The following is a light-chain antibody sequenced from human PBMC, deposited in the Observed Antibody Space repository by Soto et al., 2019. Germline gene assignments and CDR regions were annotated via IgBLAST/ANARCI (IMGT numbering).Light chain of an antibody. V-gene: IGKV1-39*01. CDR3: QQSYSTHSIT. CDR2: AAS. CDR1: HTINNY. Sequence: DILMTQSPSSLSASVGDRFTITCRTSHTINNYLNWYQQKPGKAPKLLIYAASSLQSGVPSRFSGSGSGTDFTLTISSLQPEDFATYYCQQSYSTHSITFGQGTRLEIK. J-gene: IGKJ5*01.